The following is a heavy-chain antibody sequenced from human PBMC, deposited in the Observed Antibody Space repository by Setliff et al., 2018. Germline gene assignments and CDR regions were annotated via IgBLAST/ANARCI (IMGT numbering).Heavy chain of an antibody. CDR2: IYSSGST. J-gene: IGHJ5*01. CDR3: ARIKWFGETDCFDS. V-gene: IGHV4-59*12. Sequence: SETLSLTCTVSGGAISNYYWSWIRQPPGKGLEWIGYIYSSGSTNYDPSLKSRVAISLDTSKSQFSLKLNSLTAADTAVYCCARIKWFGETDCFDSWGQGTLVTVSS. CDR1: GGAISNYY. D-gene: IGHD3-10*01.